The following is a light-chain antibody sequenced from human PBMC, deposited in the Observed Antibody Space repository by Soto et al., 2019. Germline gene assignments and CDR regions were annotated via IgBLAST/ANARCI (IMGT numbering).Light chain of an antibody. V-gene: IGKV1-5*03. J-gene: IGKJ2*01. CDR2: KAS. CDR3: QEYTSYS. CDR1: QSIGIW. Sequence: DIQMTQSPSTLSSSVGDRVSITCRASQSIGIWLAWFQQKPGKAPTLLIYKASNLESGVPSRFSGSGYGTEFTLTITSLQPDDFATYYCQEYTSYSFGQGTKLEI.